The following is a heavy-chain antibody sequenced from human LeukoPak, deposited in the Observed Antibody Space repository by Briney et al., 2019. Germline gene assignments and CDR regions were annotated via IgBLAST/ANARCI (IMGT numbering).Heavy chain of an antibody. CDR1: GYTLTELS. D-gene: IGHD6-19*01. CDR3: ATADARQWLVKEGAFDI. V-gene: IGHV1-24*01. J-gene: IGHJ3*02. Sequence: ASVKVSCKVSGYTLTELSMHWVRQAPRKGLEWMGGFDPEDGETIYAQKFQGRVTMTEDTSTDTAYMELSSLRSEDTAVYYCATADARQWLVKEGAFDIWGQGTMVTVSS. CDR2: FDPEDGET.